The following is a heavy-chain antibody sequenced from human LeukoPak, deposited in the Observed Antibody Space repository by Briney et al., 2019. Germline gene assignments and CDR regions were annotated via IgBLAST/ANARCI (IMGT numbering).Heavy chain of an antibody. CDR2: TYYRSTWYN. CDR3: ARRLTQYDCFDP. Sequence: SQTLSLTCAISGDSFSSNSVTWNWIRQSPSRGLEWLGRTYYRSTWYNDYAVSVRGRITINPDTSKNQFSLHLNSVTPEDTAVYYCARRLTQYDCFDPWGQGILVTVSS. CDR1: GDSFSSNSVT. V-gene: IGHV6-1*01. D-gene: IGHD2-2*01. J-gene: IGHJ5*02.